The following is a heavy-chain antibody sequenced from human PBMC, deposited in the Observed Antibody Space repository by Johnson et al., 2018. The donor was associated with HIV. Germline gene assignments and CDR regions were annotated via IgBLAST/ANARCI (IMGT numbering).Heavy chain of an antibody. Sequence: QVQLVESGGGLVRQGASLRLSCAASGFTFSSYGMHWVRQAPGKGLEWVAVIWYDGSNKYYADSVKGRFTISRDNSKNTLYLHMISLRVKDTAVYYCAKASLRVYRYGSYAFDIRVQGTMVTVAS. J-gene: IGHJ3*02. CDR2: IWYDGSNK. CDR3: AKASLRVYRYGSYAFDI. CDR1: GFTFSSYG. V-gene: IGHV3-33*06. D-gene: IGHD5-18*01.